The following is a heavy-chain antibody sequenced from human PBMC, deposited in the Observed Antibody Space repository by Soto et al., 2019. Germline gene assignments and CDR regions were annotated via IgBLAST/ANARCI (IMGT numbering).Heavy chain of an antibody. D-gene: IGHD6-6*01. CDR3: ARDRSNSPDYFDY. V-gene: IGHV4-30-4*01. J-gene: IGHJ4*02. CDR1: GGSISSDDYY. Sequence: SETLSLTCTVSGGSISSDDYYWSWIRQPPGKGLEWIGYIYYSGSTSYNPSLKSRLTISLDTSKNQFSLKLSSVSAADTAVCYCARDRSNSPDYFDYWGQGTLVTVSS. CDR2: IYYSGST.